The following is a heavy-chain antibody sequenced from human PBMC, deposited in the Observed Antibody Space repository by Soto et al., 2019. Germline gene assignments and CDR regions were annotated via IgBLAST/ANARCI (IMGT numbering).Heavy chain of an antibody. CDR3: ARGFIAAALGP. V-gene: IGHV4-34*01. D-gene: IGHD6-13*01. Sequence: PSETLSLTCAVYGGSFSGYYWSWIRQPPGKGLEWIGEINHSGSTNYNPSLKSRVTISVDTSKNQFSLKLSSVTAADTAVYYCARGFIAAALGPWGQGTLVTVSS. CDR2: INHSGST. J-gene: IGHJ4*02. CDR1: GGSFSGYY.